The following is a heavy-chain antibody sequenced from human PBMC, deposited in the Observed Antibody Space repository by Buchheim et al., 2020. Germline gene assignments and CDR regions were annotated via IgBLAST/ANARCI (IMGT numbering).Heavy chain of an antibody. CDR2: ISSSSNTI. J-gene: IGHJ4*02. CDR3: AGDRAAYDSSGYPAF. Sequence: EVQLVVSGGGLVQPGGSLRLSCAASGFNFISYSLNWVRQAPGKGLEWISYISSSSNTIYYADSVKGRFTLSIDNAKHSLYLPMNSLRAEDTAVYYCAGDRAAYDSSGYPAFWGQGTL. V-gene: IGHV3-48*01. CDR1: GFNFISYS. D-gene: IGHD3-22*01.